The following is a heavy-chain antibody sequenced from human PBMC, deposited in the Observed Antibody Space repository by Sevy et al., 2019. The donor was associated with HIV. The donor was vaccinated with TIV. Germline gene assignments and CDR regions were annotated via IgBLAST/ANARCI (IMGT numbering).Heavy chain of an antibody. CDR1: GFTFSASW. V-gene: IGHV3-7*01. J-gene: IGHJ4*02. Sequence: GGSLRLSCVASGFTFSASWMTWVRQAPGKGLERIAFIHEDGSRLGYEDSVRGRFTISRENTKNSLYLQMNSLRAEDTAVYFCARDRAYSALDYWGQGTLVTVSS. CDR2: IHEDGSRL. D-gene: IGHD5-18*01. CDR3: ARDRAYSALDY.